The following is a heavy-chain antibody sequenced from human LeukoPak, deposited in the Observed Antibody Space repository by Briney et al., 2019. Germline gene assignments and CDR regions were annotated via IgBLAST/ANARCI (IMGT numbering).Heavy chain of an antibody. CDR3: AKLGTTVTTSFDY. CDR1: GFTFSSYA. Sequence: GGSLRLSCAASGFTFSSYAMHWVRQAPGKGLEWVAVISYDGSNKYYADSVKGRFTISRDNSKNTLYLQMNSLRAEDTAVYYCAKLGTTVTTSFDYWGQGTLVTVSS. D-gene: IGHD4-17*01. CDR2: ISYDGSNK. J-gene: IGHJ4*02. V-gene: IGHV3-30-3*02.